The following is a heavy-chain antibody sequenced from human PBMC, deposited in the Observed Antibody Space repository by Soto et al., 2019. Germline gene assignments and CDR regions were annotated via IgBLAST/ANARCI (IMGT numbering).Heavy chain of an antibody. CDR2: ISAYNRNT. V-gene: IGHV1-18*01. Sequence: QVQLVQSGAEVKKPGASVKVSCKASGYTFTSYGLSWVRQAPGQGLEWMGWISAYNRNTNYAQTLEGRVTMTTDTSTSTAYRELRSLRSDDTAVYYCARVIASAADFDYWGQGTLVTVSS. D-gene: IGHD6-13*01. CDR3: ARVIASAADFDY. J-gene: IGHJ4*02. CDR1: GYTFTSYG.